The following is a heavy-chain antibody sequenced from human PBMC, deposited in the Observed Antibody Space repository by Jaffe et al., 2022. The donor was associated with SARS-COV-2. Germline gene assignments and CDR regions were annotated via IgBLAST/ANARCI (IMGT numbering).Heavy chain of an antibody. Sequence: QVQLVQSGAEVKKPGSSVKVSCKASGGTFSSNTFSWVRQAPGQGPEWMGRIIPILGITHYTEKFQGSVTISADKSTNTAYLELSSLRSEDTAVYYCARGGPADGDYDGGYFDLWGRGTLVTVS. V-gene: IGHV1-69*02. J-gene: IGHJ2*01. CDR1: GGTFSSNT. CDR3: ARGGPADGDYDGGYFDL. D-gene: IGHD4-17*01. CDR2: IIPILGIT.